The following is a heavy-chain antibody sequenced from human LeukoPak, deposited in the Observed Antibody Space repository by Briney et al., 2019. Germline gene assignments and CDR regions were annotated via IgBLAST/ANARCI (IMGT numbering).Heavy chain of an antibody. CDR1: GFTFSSYS. Sequence: GGSLRLSCAASGFTFSSYSMNWVRQAPGKGLEWVSYISSSSSTIYYADSVKGRFTISRDNAKNSLYLEMNSLRAEDTAVYYCARTYGSGSYFVDYWGQGTLVTVSS. CDR2: ISSSSSTI. V-gene: IGHV3-48*04. J-gene: IGHJ4*02. D-gene: IGHD3-10*01. CDR3: ARTYGSGSYFVDY.